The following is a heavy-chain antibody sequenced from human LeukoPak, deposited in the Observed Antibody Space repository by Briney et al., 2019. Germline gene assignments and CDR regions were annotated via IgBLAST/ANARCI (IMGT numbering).Heavy chain of an antibody. V-gene: IGHV3-23*01. Sequence: GGSLRLSCAASGFTFSIYAMSWVRQAPGKGLDWVSSISARGGYTYYADSVKGRFTISRDNSKNTLYLQMSSLRAEDTALYYCARGQPPSYYDMDVWGQGTTVTVSS. CDR1: GFTFSIYA. J-gene: IGHJ6*02. D-gene: IGHD6-13*01. CDR3: ARGQPPSYYDMDV. CDR2: ISARGGYT.